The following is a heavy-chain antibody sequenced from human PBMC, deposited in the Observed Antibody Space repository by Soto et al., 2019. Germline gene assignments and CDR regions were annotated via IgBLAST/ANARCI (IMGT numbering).Heavy chain of an antibody. Sequence: ASVKVSCKTSGYTFNTYGINWVRQAPGQGLELMGWISAYDGKTTYAEKFQGRVTLTTDTSTSTAYMELRSLRSDDTAVYYCARDSYPYVSGSSPHYWGQGTLVTVSS. D-gene: IGHD3-10*01. CDR2: ISAYDGKT. J-gene: IGHJ4*02. CDR3: ARDSYPYVSGSSPHY. V-gene: IGHV1-18*01. CDR1: GYTFNTYG.